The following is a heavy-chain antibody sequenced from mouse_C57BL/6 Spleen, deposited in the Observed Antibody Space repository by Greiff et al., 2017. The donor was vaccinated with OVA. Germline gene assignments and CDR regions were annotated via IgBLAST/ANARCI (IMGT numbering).Heavy chain of an antibody. CDR1: GYTFTSYW. V-gene: IGHV1-50*01. CDR3: ARSGYYGKDFDY. D-gene: IGHD1-1*01. J-gene: IGHJ2*01. CDR2: IDPSDSYT. Sequence: QVQLKQPGAELVKPGASVKLSCKASGYTFTSYWMQWVKQRPGQGLEWIGEIDPSDSYTNYNQKFKGKATLTVDTSSSTAYMQLSSLTSEDSAVYYCARSGYYGKDFDYWGQGTTLTVSS.